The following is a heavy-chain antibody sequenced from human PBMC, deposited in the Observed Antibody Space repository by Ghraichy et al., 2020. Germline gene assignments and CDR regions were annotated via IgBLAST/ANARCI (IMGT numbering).Heavy chain of an antibody. Sequence: SETLSLTCTVSGGSISSDGYSWSWIRQHPGKGLEWIGYIYYSGSTYYNPSLKSRVTISVDTSKNQFSLKLSSVTAADTAVYYCARTLSAHDYALDVWGQGTTVTVSS. J-gene: IGHJ6*02. CDR3: ARTLSAHDYALDV. CDR1: GGSISSDGYS. V-gene: IGHV4-31*03. CDR2: IYYSGST.